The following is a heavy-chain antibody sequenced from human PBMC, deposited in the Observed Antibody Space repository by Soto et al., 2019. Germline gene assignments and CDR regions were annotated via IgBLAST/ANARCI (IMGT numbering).Heavy chain of an antibody. Sequence: QVQLVQSGAEVKKPGSSVRVSCKASGDTFNFYSINWVRQAPGLGLEWMGRINPILSMSNYAQRFQGRATMTADKSTSTAYMELSSLRSEDTAMYYCASSYGSGYRAFDSWGQGDLVTVSS. CDR1: GDTFNFYS. J-gene: IGHJ4*02. CDR2: INPILSMS. CDR3: ASSYGSGYRAFDS. V-gene: IGHV1-69*02. D-gene: IGHD3-10*01.